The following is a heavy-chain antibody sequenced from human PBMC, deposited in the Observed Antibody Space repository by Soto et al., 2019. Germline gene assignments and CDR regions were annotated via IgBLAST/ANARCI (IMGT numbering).Heavy chain of an antibody. CDR1: GVSISSYY. CDR2: IYYSGST. V-gene: IGHV4-59*01. Sequence: HVQLQESGPGLVKPSETLSLTCTGSGVSISSYYWSWIRQPPGKGLEWIGYIYYSGSTNYNPSLKSQVTISVDTSKNQFSLKLSSVTAADTAVYYCARVKGYCSSTSCYLGAFDIWGQGTMVTVSS. D-gene: IGHD2-2*01. J-gene: IGHJ3*02. CDR3: ARVKGYCSSTSCYLGAFDI.